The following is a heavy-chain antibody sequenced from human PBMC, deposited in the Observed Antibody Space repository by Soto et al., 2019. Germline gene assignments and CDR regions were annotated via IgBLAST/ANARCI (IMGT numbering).Heavy chain of an antibody. D-gene: IGHD3-9*01. Sequence: GASVKVSCKASGYTFTSYAMHWVRQAPGQRLEWMGWINAGNGNTKYSQKFQGRVTITRDTSASTAYMELSSLRSEDTAVYYCARDHYDILTGYYYFDYWGQGTLVTVSS. V-gene: IGHV1-3*01. CDR1: GYTFTSYA. CDR2: INAGNGNT. CDR3: ARDHYDILTGYYYFDY. J-gene: IGHJ4*02.